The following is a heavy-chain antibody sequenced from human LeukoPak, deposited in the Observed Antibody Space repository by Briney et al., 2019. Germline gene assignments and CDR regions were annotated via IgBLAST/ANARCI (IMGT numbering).Heavy chain of an antibody. J-gene: IGHJ5*02. Sequence: SETLSLTCNVSGDSITSGGFYWAWIRQSPGKGLEWIGNVYYSGSIQYNPSLKGRVTISMDMPKNQFSLNLNSVSVTDTAIYYCARRDYAAWFDPWGQGTLVTVSS. CDR3: ARRDYAAWFDP. V-gene: IGHV4-39*01. CDR1: GDSITSGGFY. CDR2: VYYSGSI. D-gene: IGHD4/OR15-4a*01.